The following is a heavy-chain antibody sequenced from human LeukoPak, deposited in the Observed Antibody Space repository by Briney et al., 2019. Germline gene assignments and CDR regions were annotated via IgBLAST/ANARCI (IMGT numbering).Heavy chain of an antibody. J-gene: IGHJ5*02. CDR1: GVTFSSYA. CDR2: ISGSGGST. V-gene: IGHV3-23*01. D-gene: IGHD6-19*01. Sequence: GGSLRLSCAASGVTFSSYAMSWVRQAPGKGLEWVSAISGSGGSTYYADSVKGRFTISRDNSKNTLYLQMNSLRAEDTAVYYCAKDQFSSGLNWFDPWGQGTLVTVSS. CDR3: AKDQFSSGLNWFDP.